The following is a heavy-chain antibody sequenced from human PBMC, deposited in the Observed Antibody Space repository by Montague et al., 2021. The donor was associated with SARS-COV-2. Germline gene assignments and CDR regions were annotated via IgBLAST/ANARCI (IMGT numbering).Heavy chain of an antibody. CDR2: IFYTGKS. CDR3: ARRTVLMISVVFDALDM. J-gene: IGHJ3*02. D-gene: IGHD3-16*01. V-gene: IGHV4-4*02. Sequence: SETLSLTCTVSGDSITSSIWWRWVRQTPGKGLEWIGEIFYTGKSKYNLSLESRLTMSVDVAKNQFSLNLNSVTAADTAVYYCARRTVLMISVVFDALDMWGQGTLVTVSS. CDR1: GDSITSSIW.